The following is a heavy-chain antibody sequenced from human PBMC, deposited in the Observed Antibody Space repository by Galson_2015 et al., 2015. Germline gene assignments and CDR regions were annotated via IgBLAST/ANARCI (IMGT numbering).Heavy chain of an antibody. D-gene: IGHD5-18*01. CDR2: IYYSGST. CDR1: GGSFSSSSYY. CDR3: AALYSYNSYYFDY. J-gene: IGHJ4*02. Sequence: SETLSLTCTASGGSFSSSSYYWGWIRQPPGKGLEWIGSIYYSGSTYYNPSLKSRVTISVDTSKNQFSLKLSSVTAADTAVYYCAALYSYNSYYFDYWGQGTLVTVSS. V-gene: IGHV4-39*01.